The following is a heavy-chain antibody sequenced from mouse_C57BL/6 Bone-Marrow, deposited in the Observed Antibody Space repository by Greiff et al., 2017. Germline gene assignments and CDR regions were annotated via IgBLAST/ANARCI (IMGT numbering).Heavy chain of an antibody. Sequence: EVQGVESGGDLVKPGGSLKLSCAASGFTFSSYGMSWVRQTPDKRLEWVATISSGGSYTYYPDSVKGRLTISRDNAKNTLYLQMSSLKSEDTAMYYCARPGVAYFDYWGQGTTLTVSS. CDR3: ARPGVAYFDY. J-gene: IGHJ2*01. CDR1: GFTFSSYG. V-gene: IGHV5-6*01. CDR2: ISSGGSYT.